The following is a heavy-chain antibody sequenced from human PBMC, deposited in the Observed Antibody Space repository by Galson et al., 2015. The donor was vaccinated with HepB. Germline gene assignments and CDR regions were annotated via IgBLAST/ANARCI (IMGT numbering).Heavy chain of an antibody. CDR1: GFTFSSYA. CDR2: ISGSGGSA. D-gene: IGHD3-10*01. CDR3: AGAGLGFREFPCYYMAV. J-gene: IGHJ6*03. V-gene: IGHV3-23*01. Sequence: SLRLSCAASGFTFSSYAISWVRQAPGKGLEWVPFISGSGGSAFYADSVKGRFTISRDNSKNTLYLQMNSLRAEGTAVYYCAGAGLGFREFPCYYMAVWGKGTTVTVSS.